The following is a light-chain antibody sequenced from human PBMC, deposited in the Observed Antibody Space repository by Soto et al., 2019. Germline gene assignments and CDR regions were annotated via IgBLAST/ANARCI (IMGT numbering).Light chain of an antibody. CDR1: QRISSW. V-gene: IGKV1-5*01. CDR2: DAS. CDR3: QQYNSYPWT. J-gene: IGKJ1*01. Sequence: GDRVTITCRASQRISSWLSWYQQKPGKAPKLLIYDASNLESGVPSRFRGRGSGTDFTLTISSLQPDDFATYYCQQYNSYPWTFGQGTKVDIK.